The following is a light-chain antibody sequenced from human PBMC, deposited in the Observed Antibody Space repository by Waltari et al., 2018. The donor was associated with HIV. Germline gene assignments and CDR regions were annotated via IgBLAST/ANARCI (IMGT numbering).Light chain of an antibody. CDR1: NIGSKS. V-gene: IGLV3-21*02. Sequence: SYVLTQPPSVSVAPGQPARITCGGNNIGSKSVHWYQQKPGQAPVLVVYDDSDRPSGIAGRFSGANSGNAATLTISGVEAGDEADYYCQVWDSSSDLQFGGGTKLTVL. CDR3: QVWDSSSDLQ. J-gene: IGLJ2*01. CDR2: DDS.